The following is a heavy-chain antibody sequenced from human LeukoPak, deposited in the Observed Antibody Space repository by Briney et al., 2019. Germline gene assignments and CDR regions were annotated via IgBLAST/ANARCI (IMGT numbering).Heavy chain of an antibody. Sequence: SQTLSLTRTVSGGSISSGDYYWSWIRQPPGKGLEWIGYIYYSGSTYYNPSLKSRVIISVDTSKNQFSLKLSSVTAADTAVYYCARVERVFGYGFWSGYYEWFDPWGQGTLVTVSS. CDR1: GGSISSGDYY. D-gene: IGHD3-3*01. V-gene: IGHV4-30-4*01. CDR2: IYYSGST. J-gene: IGHJ5*02. CDR3: ARVERVFGYGFWSGYYEWFDP.